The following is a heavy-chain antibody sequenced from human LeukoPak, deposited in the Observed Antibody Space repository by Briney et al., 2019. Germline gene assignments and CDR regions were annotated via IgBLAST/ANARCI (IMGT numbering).Heavy chain of an antibody. CDR2: ISGSGGST. D-gene: IGHD6-19*01. CDR3: ARDRSSGWYSTAGRFDY. J-gene: IGHJ4*02. CDR1: GFTFSSYA. Sequence: GGSPRLSCAASGFTFSSYAMSWVRQAPGKGLEWVSAISGSGGSTYYADSVKGRFTISRDNSKNSLYLQMNSLRAEDTAVYYCARDRSSGWYSTAGRFDYWGQGTLVTVSS. V-gene: IGHV3-23*01.